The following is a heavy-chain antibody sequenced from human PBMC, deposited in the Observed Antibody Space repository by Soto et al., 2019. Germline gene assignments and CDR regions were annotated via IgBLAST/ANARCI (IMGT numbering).Heavy chain of an antibody. V-gene: IGHV1-24*01. CDR2: FDPEDGET. CDR1: GYTLTELS. CDR3: ATVAQEGGTIFGVVIRYFDY. D-gene: IGHD3-3*01. J-gene: IGHJ4*02. Sequence: ASVKVSCKVSGYTLTELSMHWVRQAPGKGLEWMGGFDPEDGETIYAQKFQGRVTMTEDTSTDTAYMELSSLRSEDTAVYYCATVAQEGGTIFGVVIRYFDYWGQGTLVTVSS.